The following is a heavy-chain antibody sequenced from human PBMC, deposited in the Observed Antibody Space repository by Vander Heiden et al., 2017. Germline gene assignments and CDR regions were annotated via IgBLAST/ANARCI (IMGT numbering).Heavy chain of an antibody. CDR1: GGSISSCGYY. J-gene: IGHJ6*02. CDR2: IYYSGST. Sequence: QVQLQESGPGLVKPSQTLSLTCTVSGGSISSCGYYWSWLRQHPGKGLEWIGYIYYSGSTYYNPSLKSRVTISVDTSKNQFSLKLSSVTAADTAVYYCARDKYCSSTSCYSYYYGMDVWGQGTTGNVAS. D-gene: IGHD2-2*01. V-gene: IGHV4-31*03. CDR3: ARDKYCSSTSCYSYYYGMDV.